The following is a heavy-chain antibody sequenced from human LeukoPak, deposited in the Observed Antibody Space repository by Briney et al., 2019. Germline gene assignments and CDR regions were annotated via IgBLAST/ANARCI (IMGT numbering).Heavy chain of an antibody. Sequence: GGSLRLSCAASGFTFSTYAMSWVRQAPGKGLEWVSAISGSADSTYYADSVKGQFAISRDNDKNTLYLQLSSLRAEDTAVFYCVRAVAGKGCIDYWGQGTLVTVSS. CDR2: ISGSADST. D-gene: IGHD6-19*01. V-gene: IGHV3-23*01. CDR1: GFTFSTYA. J-gene: IGHJ4*02. CDR3: VRAVAGKGCIDY.